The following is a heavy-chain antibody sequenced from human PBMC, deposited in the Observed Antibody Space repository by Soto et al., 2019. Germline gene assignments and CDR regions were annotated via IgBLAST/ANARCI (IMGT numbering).Heavy chain of an antibody. CDR1: GFTFSNYG. Sequence: QVQLVESGGGVVQPGRSLRLSCAASGFTFSNYGLHWVRQAPGKGLEWVAVISYDGSHKYYADSVKGRFTISRDNANNRLYLQMDSLRAEDTAVYYCAEAGAPRYCGRSSCHPAGAYWGQGTLVTVSS. V-gene: IGHV3-30*18. CDR3: AEAGAPRYCGRSSCHPAGAY. CDR2: ISYDGSHK. J-gene: IGHJ4*02. D-gene: IGHD2-15*01.